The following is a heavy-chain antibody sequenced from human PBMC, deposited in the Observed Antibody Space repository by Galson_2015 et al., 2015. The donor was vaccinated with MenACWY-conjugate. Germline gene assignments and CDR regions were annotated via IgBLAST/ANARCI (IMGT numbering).Heavy chain of an antibody. CDR3: ARAKRYYSGGSCYYFDY. V-gene: IGHV3-74*01. D-gene: IGHD2-15*01. Sequence: SLRLSCAASGFTFSSYWMHWVRQAPGKGLVWVSRINSDGSSTSYADSVKGRFTISRDNAKNTLYLQMNSLRAEDTAVYYCARAKRYYSGGSCYYFDYWGQGTLVTVSS. CDR2: INSDGSST. CDR1: GFTFSSYW. J-gene: IGHJ4*02.